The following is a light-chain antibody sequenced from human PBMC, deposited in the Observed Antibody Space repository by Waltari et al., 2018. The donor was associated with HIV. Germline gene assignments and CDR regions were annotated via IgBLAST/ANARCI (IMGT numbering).Light chain of an antibody. Sequence: QSVLTQPPSVSGAPGQRVSISCTGSSSHIGAGYDVHWYQQLPGTAPKLLVFINHNRPSGVPDRFSGSKSGTSASLAITGLQPEDEAHYYCQSYDRSLSVVFGGGTKLTVL. CDR3: QSYDRSLSVV. CDR2: INH. J-gene: IGLJ2*01. CDR1: SSHIGAGYD. V-gene: IGLV1-40*01.